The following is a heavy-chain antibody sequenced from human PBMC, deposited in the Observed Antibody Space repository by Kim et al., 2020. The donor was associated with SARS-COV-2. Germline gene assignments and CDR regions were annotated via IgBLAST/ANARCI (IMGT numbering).Heavy chain of an antibody. CDR1: GFIFTNYF. Sequence: GGSLRLSCSASGFIFTNYFMHWVRRAPGKGLESVSAISNNGDKTYQPDSMKGRFTISRDNSKNTVYLQMNSLRVDDTAVYYCVKDHKGAGTFDGFVIWGHRTRLTVSS. D-gene: IGHD3-10*01. V-gene: IGHV3-64D*06. CDR2: ISNNGDKT. J-gene: IGHJ3*02. CDR3: VKDHKGAGTFDGFVI.